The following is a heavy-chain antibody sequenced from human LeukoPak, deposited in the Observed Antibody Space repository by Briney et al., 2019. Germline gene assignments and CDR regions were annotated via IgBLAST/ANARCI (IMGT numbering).Heavy chain of an antibody. CDR1: GGSMSSYY. Sequence: PSETLSLACTVSGGSMSSYYWSWIRQPPGKGLEWIGYIYYSGSTKYNPSLKSRVTISVDTSKNQFSLKLSSVTAADTAVYYCARGARAGYNLEPFDYWGQGTLVTVSS. V-gene: IGHV4-59*08. CDR2: IYYSGST. D-gene: IGHD5-24*01. J-gene: IGHJ4*02. CDR3: ARGARAGYNLEPFDY.